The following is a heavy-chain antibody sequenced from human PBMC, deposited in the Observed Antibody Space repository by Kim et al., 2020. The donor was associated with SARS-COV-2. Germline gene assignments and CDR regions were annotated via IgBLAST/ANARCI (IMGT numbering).Heavy chain of an antibody. Sequence: GGSLRLSCAASGFTFDDYTMHWVRQAPGKGLEWVSLISWDGGSTYYADSVKGRFTISRDNSKNSLYLQMNSLRTEDTALYYCAKGSPYYYDSSGYSPYFDYWGQGTVVTVSS. V-gene: IGHV3-43*01. CDR3: AKGSPYYYDSSGYSPYFDY. J-gene: IGHJ4*02. CDR2: ISWDGGST. CDR1: GFTFDDYT. D-gene: IGHD3-22*01.